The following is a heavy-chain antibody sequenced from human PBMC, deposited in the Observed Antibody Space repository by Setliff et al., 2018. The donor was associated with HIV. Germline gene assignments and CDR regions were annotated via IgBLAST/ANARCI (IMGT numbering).Heavy chain of an antibody. J-gene: IGHJ3*02. V-gene: IGHV4-31*03. D-gene: IGHD3-10*01. Sequence: SETLSLTCTVSGGAISSGGYYWNWIRQHPGKGLECIGYIYYTGSTYYNPSLKSRVTISVDTSKNQFSLKLSSVTAADTAVYYCAREFRAYNGSGSLMNRRAFDIWGQGTLVTVSS. CDR2: IYYTGST. CDR3: AREFRAYNGSGSLMNRRAFDI. CDR1: GGAISSGGYY.